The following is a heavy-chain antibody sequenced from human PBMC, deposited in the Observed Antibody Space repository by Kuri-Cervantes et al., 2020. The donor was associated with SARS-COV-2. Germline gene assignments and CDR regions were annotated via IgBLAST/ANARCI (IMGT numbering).Heavy chain of an antibody. J-gene: IGHJ1*01. CDR3: ASALGF. V-gene: IGHV4-34*01. D-gene: IGHD7-27*01. CDR1: GGSFSGYY. Sequence: SETLSLTCAVYGGSFSGYYWSWIRQPPGKGLEWIGEINHSGSTNYNPSLKSRVTISVDTSKNQFFLNLSSVTAADTAIYYCASALGFWGRGTLVTVSS. CDR2: INHSGST.